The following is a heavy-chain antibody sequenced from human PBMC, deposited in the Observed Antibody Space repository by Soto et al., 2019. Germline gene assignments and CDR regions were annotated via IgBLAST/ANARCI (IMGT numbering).Heavy chain of an antibody. CDR2: IYWDDDK. D-gene: IGHD6-13*01. V-gene: IGHV2-5*02. CDR1: GFSLSTSGVG. CDR3: AHLIAAAVENWFDP. Sequence: SGPTMVNPTETLTQTCPFSGFSLSTSGVGVGWIRQPPGKALEWLALIYWDDDKRYSPSLKSRLTITKDTSKNQVVLTMTNMDPVDTATYYCAHLIAAAVENWFDPWGQGTLVTVSS. J-gene: IGHJ5*02.